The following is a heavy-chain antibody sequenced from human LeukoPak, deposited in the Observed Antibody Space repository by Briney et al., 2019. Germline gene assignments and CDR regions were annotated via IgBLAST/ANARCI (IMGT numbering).Heavy chain of an antibody. CDR3: ARTAARRFVY. D-gene: IGHD6-6*01. V-gene: IGHV1-46*01. J-gene: IGHJ4*02. CDR1: GYTLTESS. CDR2: INPTGGST. Sequence: ASVKVSCKVSGYTLTESSMHWVRQAPGQGLEWMGIINPTGGSTTYAQKFQGRVTMTRDTSTSTVYMELSSLRSDDTAVYYCARTAARRFVYWGQGTLVTVSS.